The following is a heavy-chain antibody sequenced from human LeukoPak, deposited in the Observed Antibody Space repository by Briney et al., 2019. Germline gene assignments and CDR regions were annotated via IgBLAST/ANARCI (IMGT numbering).Heavy chain of an antibody. CDR3: AGCMWEERSWFDR. CDR2: IYTSGST. Sequence: SETLSLTCTVSGGSINSGNYYWTWIRQPAGKGLEWIGRIYTSGSTNYNPSLKSRVTISVDTSKNQFSLKLSSVTAADTAVYFCAGCMWEERSWFDRWGQGTLVTVSS. D-gene: IGHD1-26*01. V-gene: IGHV4-61*02. CDR1: GGSINSGNYY. J-gene: IGHJ5*02.